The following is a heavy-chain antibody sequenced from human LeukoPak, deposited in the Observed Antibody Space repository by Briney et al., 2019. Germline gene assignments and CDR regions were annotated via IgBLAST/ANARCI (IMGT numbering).Heavy chain of an antibody. D-gene: IGHD5-18*01. CDR3: ASDPGYSYGYGY. J-gene: IGHJ4*02. CDR1: GGTFSSYA. Sequence: ASVKVSCKASGGTFSSYAISWVRQAPGQGLEWMGRIIPILGIANYAQKFQGRVTITADKSTSTAYMELSSLRSEDTAMYYCASDPGYSYGYGYWGQGTLVTVSS. V-gene: IGHV1-69*04. CDR2: IIPILGIA.